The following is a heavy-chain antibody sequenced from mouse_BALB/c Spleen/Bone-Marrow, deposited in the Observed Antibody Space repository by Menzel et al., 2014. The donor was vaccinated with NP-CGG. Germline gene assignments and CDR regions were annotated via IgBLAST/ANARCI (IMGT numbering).Heavy chain of an antibody. J-gene: IGHJ4*01. V-gene: IGHV1S56*01. Sequence: QVQLKHSGPELVKPGALVKISCKASGYTFTSYDINWVKQRPGQGLEWIGWIYPGDGSTKYNEKFKGKATLTADKSSSTAYMQLSSLTSENSAVYFCARRRIYYGNYDYAMDYWGQGTSVTVSS. D-gene: IGHD2-1*01. CDR2: IYPGDGST. CDR3: ARRRIYYGNYDYAMDY. CDR1: GYTFTSYD.